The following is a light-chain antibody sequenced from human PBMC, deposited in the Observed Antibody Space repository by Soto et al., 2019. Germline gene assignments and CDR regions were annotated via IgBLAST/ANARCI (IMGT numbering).Light chain of an antibody. CDR1: SSNIGAGYD. J-gene: IGLJ2*01. CDR3: QSYDSSLSGSVV. V-gene: IGLV1-40*01. Sequence: QSVLAQPPSVSGARGQRVTISCTGSSSNIGAGYDVHWYQQLPGTAPKLLIYGNSNRPSGVPDRFSGSKSGTSASLAITGLQAQDEADYYCQSYDSSLSGSVVFGGGTQLTVL. CDR2: GNS.